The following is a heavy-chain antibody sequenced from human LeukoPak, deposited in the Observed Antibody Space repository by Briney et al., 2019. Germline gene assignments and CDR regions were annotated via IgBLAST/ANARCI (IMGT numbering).Heavy chain of an antibody. CDR3: AREGLRSIAARRGTRDNMDV. V-gene: IGHV1-46*01. CDR2: INPSGGFT. J-gene: IGHJ6*04. Sequence: ASVKVSCKASGYSFSTHWMHWVRQAPGQGLEWMGIINPSGGFTSYAQKLQGRVTMTTDTSTSTVYMELRSLRSDDTAVYYCAREGLRSIAARRGTRDNMDVWGKGTTVIVSS. CDR1: GYSFSTHW. D-gene: IGHD6-6*01.